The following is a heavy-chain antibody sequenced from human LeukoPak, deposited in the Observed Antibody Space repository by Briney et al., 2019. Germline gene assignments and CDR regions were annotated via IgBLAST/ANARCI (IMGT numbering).Heavy chain of an antibody. CDR2: ISYSGDTI. V-gene: IGHV3-11*01. CDR3: ARLGVITAAGSNDY. J-gene: IGHJ4*02. CDR1: EFTFSGYY. D-gene: IGHD6-13*01. Sequence: GGSLRLSCAASEFTFSGYYMSWIRPAPGKGLEWVSYISYSGDTIYYADSVKGRFTVSRDNAKNSLYLQMNSLRAEDTAVYYCARLGVITAAGSNDYWGQGTLVTVSS.